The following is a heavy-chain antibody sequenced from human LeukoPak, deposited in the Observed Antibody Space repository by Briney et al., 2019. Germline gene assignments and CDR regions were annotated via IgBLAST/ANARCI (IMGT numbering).Heavy chain of an antibody. CDR1: GFTFSSYW. V-gene: IGHV3-7*01. D-gene: IGHD5-24*01. CDR3: AKLLRGATIYDF. J-gene: IGHJ4*01. CDR2: IDQDESTI. Sequence: PGGSLRLSCAASGFTFSSYWMSWVRQAPGKGLEWVASIDQDESTIRYVDSVRGRFTISRDNVKNSLFLQMNSLRVEDTAFYYCAKLLRGATIYDFWGHGVLVTVSS.